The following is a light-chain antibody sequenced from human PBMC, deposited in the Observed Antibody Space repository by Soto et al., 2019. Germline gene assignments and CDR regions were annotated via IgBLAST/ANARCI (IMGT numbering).Light chain of an antibody. J-gene: IGKJ5*01. CDR2: GAS. Sequence: ETVMTQSPATLSVSPGERATLSCRASQSVSTELAWYQQKPGQAPRLLSYGASTRATGIPARFSGSGSGTEFTLTVSSLQSEDFAVYYCQQYDGWPTITFGQGTRLEIK. CDR3: QQYDGWPTIT. CDR1: QSVSTE. V-gene: IGKV3D-15*01.